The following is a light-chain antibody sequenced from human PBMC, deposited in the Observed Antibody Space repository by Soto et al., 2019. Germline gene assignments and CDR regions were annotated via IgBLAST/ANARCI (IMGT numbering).Light chain of an antibody. J-gene: IGLJ1*01. CDR3: QTHDSSLSSYV. CDR2: GND. Sequence: QSVLTQPPSVSGSPGQRGTISCTWIRSNIGAGYDVHWYQQLPGTAPKLLIYGNDNRPSGVPDRFSGSKSGTSASLAITGLQAEDEANYYCQTHDSSLSSYVFGTGTKVTVL. V-gene: IGLV1-40*01. CDR1: RSNIGAGYD.